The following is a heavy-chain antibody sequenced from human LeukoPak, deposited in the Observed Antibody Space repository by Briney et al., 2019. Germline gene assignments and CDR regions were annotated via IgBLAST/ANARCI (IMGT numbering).Heavy chain of an antibody. Sequence: SETLSLTCAVYGGSFSGYYWSWIRQPPGKGLEWIGEINHSGSTNYNPSLKSRVTISVDTSKNQFSLKLSSVTAADTAVYYCARGPIAAMAFDIWGQGTMVTVSS. CDR3: ARGPIAAMAFDI. V-gene: IGHV4-34*01. J-gene: IGHJ3*02. D-gene: IGHD6-6*01. CDR2: INHSGST. CDR1: GGSFSGYY.